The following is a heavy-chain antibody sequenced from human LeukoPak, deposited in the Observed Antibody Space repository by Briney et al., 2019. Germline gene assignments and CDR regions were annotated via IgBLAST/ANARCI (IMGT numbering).Heavy chain of an antibody. D-gene: IGHD2-15*01. J-gene: IGHJ5*02. CDR3: ARLGGYHFGFDP. Sequence: GGSLTLSCAASGFTVSVNYMNWVRQAPGKGLEWVSLISAGGITNYADSVKGRFTISRHNSKNTLYLQMNNLGPEDTAIYYCARLGGYHFGFDPWGQGTLVTVSS. CDR2: ISAGGIT. V-gene: IGHV3-53*04. CDR1: GFTVSVNY.